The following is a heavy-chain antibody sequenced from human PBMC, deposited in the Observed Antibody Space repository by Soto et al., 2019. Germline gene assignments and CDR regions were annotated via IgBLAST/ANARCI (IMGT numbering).Heavy chain of an antibody. J-gene: IGHJ4*02. CDR1: GDTVSSNSAA. D-gene: IGHD3-10*01. CDR3: GRSVRGHVVKYFDY. V-gene: IGHV6-1*01. Sequence: SQTLSLTCAISGDTVSSNSAAWNWIRQSPSRGLEWLGRTHYRSKWYNDYAVSVKSRITINPDTSKNQFSLQLNSVTPEDTAVYYCGRSVRGHVVKYFDYWGQGTLVTFSS. CDR2: THYRSKWYN.